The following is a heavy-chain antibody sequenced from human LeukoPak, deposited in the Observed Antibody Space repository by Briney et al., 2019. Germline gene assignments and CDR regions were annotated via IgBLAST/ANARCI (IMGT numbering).Heavy chain of an antibody. D-gene: IGHD3-10*01. J-gene: IGHJ4*02. CDR1: GGSISSSNW. Sequence: SGTLSLTCAVSGGSISSSNWWSWVRQSPGKGLEWIGEIYHSGSTNYNPSLKSRVTISVDKSKSQFSLKLSSVTAADTAVYYCARDQDYYGSGSYGPDYWGQGILVTVSS. CDR2: IYHSGST. CDR3: ARDQDYYGSGSYGPDY. V-gene: IGHV4-4*02.